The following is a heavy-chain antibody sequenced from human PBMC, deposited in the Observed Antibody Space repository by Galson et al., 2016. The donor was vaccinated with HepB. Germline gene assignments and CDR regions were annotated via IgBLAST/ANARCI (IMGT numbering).Heavy chain of an antibody. CDR2: ISYDGRNK. V-gene: IGHV3-30*04. Sequence: SLRLSCAASGFTFSNYAMYWVRQAPGKGLEWLTLISYDGRNKFYADSVKGRFTISRDNSKSTPYLQMNSLRAEDTAVYYCARDTYYDFWNGYSGYYYGMDVWGQGTTVSVSS. CDR3: ARDTYYDFWNGYSGYYYGMDV. CDR1: GFTFSNYA. D-gene: IGHD3-3*01. J-gene: IGHJ6*02.